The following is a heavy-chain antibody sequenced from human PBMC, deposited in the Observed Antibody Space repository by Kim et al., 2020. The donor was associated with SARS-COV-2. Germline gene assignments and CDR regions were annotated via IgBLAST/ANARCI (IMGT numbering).Heavy chain of an antibody. V-gene: IGHV3-7*01. CDR1: GFIFSAYW. CDR3: ATIASTVTDFDY. CDR2: ITPYGSEK. Sequence: GGSLRLSCGASGFIFSAYWMTWVRQAPGKGLEWVANITPYGSEKYYVDSVKGRFTISRHNARNSLFLEMNSLRAEDSAVYYCATIASTVTDFDYWGQGTLVTVSS. D-gene: IGHD4-17*01. J-gene: IGHJ4*02.